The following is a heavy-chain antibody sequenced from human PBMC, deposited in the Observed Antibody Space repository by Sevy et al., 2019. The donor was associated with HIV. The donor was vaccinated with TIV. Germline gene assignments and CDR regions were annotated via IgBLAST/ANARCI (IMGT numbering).Heavy chain of an antibody. CDR3: ARDGGCSSTSCLLYFDS. Sequence: GGSLRLSCAASGFTFSDYYMNWVRQAPGKGLEWVSSISGRSSYIHYADSVRGRFTISRANAKNSLYLQMNSLRVDDTAVYFCARDGGCSSTSCLLYFDSWGQGALVTVSS. J-gene: IGHJ4*02. D-gene: IGHD2-2*01. CDR1: GFTFSDYY. CDR2: ISGRSSYI. V-gene: IGHV3-21*01.